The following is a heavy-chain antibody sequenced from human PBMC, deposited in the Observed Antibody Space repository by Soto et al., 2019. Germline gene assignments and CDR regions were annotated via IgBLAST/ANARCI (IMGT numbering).Heavy chain of an antibody. Sequence: SETLSLTCNVSGGSIDRSNYYWDWLRQPPGKGLEWIGTTYYDGNAYYNPSLKSRVSMSVDTSKNQFSLKLVSVTAADTAVYYCARHFVAVVIKGWGYWGQGTLVTVSS. V-gene: IGHV4-39*01. CDR2: TYYDGNA. CDR1: GGSIDRSNYY. J-gene: IGHJ4*02. D-gene: IGHD3-10*01. CDR3: ARHFVAVVIKGWGY.